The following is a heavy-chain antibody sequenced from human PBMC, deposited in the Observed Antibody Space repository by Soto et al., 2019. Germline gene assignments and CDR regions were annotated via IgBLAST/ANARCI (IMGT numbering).Heavy chain of an antibody. CDR3: TTDSCRTIIVIRFDY. Sequence: EVQLVESGGGLVKPGGSLRLSCAASGFTFSNAWINWVRQAPGKGLEWVGRIKSKTDGGSADFAAPVKGRFAIPRDESKITVYLQMNSRKTEDTGLYYCTTDSCRTIIVIRFDYWGHGTLVTVSS. J-gene: IGHJ4*01. D-gene: IGHD3-22*01. V-gene: IGHV3-15*07. CDR2: IKSKTDGGSA. CDR1: GFTFSNAW.